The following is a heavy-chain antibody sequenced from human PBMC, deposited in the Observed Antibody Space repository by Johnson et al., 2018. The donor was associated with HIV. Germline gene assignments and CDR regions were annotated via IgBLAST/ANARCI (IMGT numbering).Heavy chain of an antibody. V-gene: IGHV3-30*04. J-gene: IGHJ3*02. Sequence: QVQLVESGGGVVQPGRSLRLSCAASGITFSSYAMHWVRQAPGKGLEWVAVISYDGSNKYYADSVKGRFTISRDNSKNTLYLQMNSLRVEDTAVYYCAKVAVATAAGGVALDIWGPGTMVTVS. CDR3: AKVAVATAAGGVALDI. CDR1: GITFSSYA. D-gene: IGHD6-13*01. CDR2: ISYDGSNK.